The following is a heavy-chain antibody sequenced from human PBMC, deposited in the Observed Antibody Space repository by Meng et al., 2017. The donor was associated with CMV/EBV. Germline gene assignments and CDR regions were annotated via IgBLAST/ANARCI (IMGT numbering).Heavy chain of an antibody. D-gene: IGHD6-13*01. CDR1: GFTFSSYW. CDR3: ARVYIAAAGVSDY. V-gene: IGHV3-7*01. J-gene: IGHJ4*02. Sequence: GGSLRLSCAASGFTFSSYWMSWVRQAPGKGLEWVANIKQDGSQTYYVDSVKGRFTLSRDNAENSVYLQMNSLRAEDTAVYYCARVYIAAAGVSDYWGQGTLVTVSS. CDR2: IKQDGSQT.